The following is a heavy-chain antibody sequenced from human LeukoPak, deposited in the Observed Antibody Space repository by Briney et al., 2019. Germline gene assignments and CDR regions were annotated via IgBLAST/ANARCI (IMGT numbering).Heavy chain of an antibody. V-gene: IGHV3-48*03. Sequence: GGSLRLSCAASGFTFSSYEMNWVRQAPGKGLEWVSYISSSGSTIYYADSVKGRFTISRDNAKNPLYLQMNSLRAEDTAVYYCAELGITMIGGVWGKGTTATISS. J-gene: IGHJ6*04. CDR1: GFTFSSYE. CDR2: ISSSGSTI. D-gene: IGHD3-10*02. CDR3: AELGITMIGGV.